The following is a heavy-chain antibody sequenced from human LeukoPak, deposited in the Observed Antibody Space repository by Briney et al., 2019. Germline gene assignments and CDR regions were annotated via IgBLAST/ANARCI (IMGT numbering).Heavy chain of an antibody. CDR3: ARELMTTVTTHYYYYYMDV. D-gene: IGHD4-17*01. CDR2: IIPIFGTV. J-gene: IGHJ6*03. Sequence: SVKVSCKACRGTFSSYAISWVRQAPGQGLEWMGRIIPIFGTVNYAQKFQGRVTITTDESTSTAYMELSSLRSEDTAVYYCARELMTTVTTHYYYYYMDVWGKGTTVTVSS. V-gene: IGHV1-69*05. CDR1: RGTFSSYA.